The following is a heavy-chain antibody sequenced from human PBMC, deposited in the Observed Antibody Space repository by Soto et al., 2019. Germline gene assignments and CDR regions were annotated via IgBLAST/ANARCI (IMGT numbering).Heavy chain of an antibody. V-gene: IGHV4-39*01. CDR1: GGSINSNRYN. CDR3: ARRSEATRAFDI. J-gene: IGHJ3*02. Sequence: PSETLSLTCNVSGGSINSNRYNWGWIRQPPGKGLESIGTIYYSGTTHYNPSLKSRVTISVDTSKNQFSLKLTSVTAADTAVYYCARRSEATRAFDIWGQGTMVTVSS. CDR2: IYYSGTT. D-gene: IGHD1-26*01.